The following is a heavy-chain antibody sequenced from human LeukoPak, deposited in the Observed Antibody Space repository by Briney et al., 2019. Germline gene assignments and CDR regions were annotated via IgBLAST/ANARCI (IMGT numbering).Heavy chain of an antibody. CDR1: GYSISSGYY. CDR3: ARQSGYSYGRFDY. Sequence: SETLSLTCTVSGYSISSGYYWGWIRQPPGKGLEWIGSIYHSGSTYYNPSLKSRVTISVDTSKNQFSLKLSSVTAADTAVYYCARQSGYSYGRFDYWGQGTLVTVSS. CDR2: IYHSGST. V-gene: IGHV4-38-2*02. D-gene: IGHD5-18*01. J-gene: IGHJ4*02.